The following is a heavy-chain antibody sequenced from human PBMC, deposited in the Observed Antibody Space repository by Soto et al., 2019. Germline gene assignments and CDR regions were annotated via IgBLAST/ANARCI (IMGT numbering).Heavy chain of an antibody. D-gene: IGHD3-10*01. CDR2: VYYSGDT. CDR1: GGSVSSHY. V-gene: IGHV4-59*08. CDR3: ARGSGYYYGMDV. Sequence: SETLSLTCTVSGGSVSSHYWSWIRQAPGKGLEWIGYVYYSGDTIYNPSLQSRVSISVDTSKNQFSLKLSSVTAADTAVYYCARGSGYYYGMDVWGQGTTVTVSS. J-gene: IGHJ6*02.